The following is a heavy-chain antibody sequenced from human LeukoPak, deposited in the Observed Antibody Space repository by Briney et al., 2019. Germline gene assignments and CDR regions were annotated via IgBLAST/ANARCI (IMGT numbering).Heavy chain of an antibody. CDR2: IYYSGST. CDR1: GGSISSYY. V-gene: IGHV4-59*08. J-gene: IGHJ4*02. Sequence: SETLSLTCTVSGGSISSYYWSWIRQPPGKGLEWIGYIYYSGSTYYNPSLKSRVTISVDTSENQFSLKLSSVTAADTAVYYCARLEAYNNYAFDYWGQGTLVTVSS. CDR3: ARLEAYNNYAFDY. D-gene: IGHD5-24*01.